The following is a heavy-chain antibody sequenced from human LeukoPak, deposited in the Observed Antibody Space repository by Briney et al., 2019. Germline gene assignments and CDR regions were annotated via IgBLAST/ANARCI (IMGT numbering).Heavy chain of an antibody. J-gene: IGHJ1*01. Sequence: GGSLRLSCAASGFTFSIYAMSWVRQAPGKGLEWVSAISGSGGNTYYADSVKGRFTISRDNSENTLDLQMNSLRAEDTAMYYCAGDRRYDSSGYFQHWGQGTLVAVSS. CDR2: ISGSGGNT. CDR3: AGDRRYDSSGYFQH. D-gene: IGHD3-22*01. CDR1: GFTFSIYA. V-gene: IGHV3-23*01.